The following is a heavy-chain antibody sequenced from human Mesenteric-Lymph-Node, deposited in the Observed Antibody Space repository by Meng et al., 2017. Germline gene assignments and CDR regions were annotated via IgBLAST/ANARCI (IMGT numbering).Heavy chain of an antibody. CDR3: ARGDYNPFYYYGMDV. V-gene: IGHV3-53*01. Sequence: GVLKISCAASGFTVSSNYMSWVRQAPGKGLEWVSVIYSGGSTYYADSVKGRFTISRDNSKTTLDLQMNSLRAEDTAVYYCARGDYNPFYYYGMDVWGQGTTVTVSS. CDR1: GFTVSSNY. CDR2: IYSGGST. D-gene: IGHD4-11*01. J-gene: IGHJ6*02.